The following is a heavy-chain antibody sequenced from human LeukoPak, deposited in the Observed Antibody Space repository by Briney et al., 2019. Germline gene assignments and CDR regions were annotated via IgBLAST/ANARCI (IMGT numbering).Heavy chain of an antibody. CDR3: ARFSRYGDYFDY. D-gene: IGHD4-17*01. CDR1: GYTFTSYG. Sequence: ASVKVSCKASGYTFTSYGVSWVRQAPGQGLEWMGWISAYNGNTNYAQKLQGRVTMTTDTSTSTAYMELRSLRSDDTAVYYCARFSRYGDYFDYWGQGTLVTVSS. V-gene: IGHV1-18*01. J-gene: IGHJ4*02. CDR2: ISAYNGNT.